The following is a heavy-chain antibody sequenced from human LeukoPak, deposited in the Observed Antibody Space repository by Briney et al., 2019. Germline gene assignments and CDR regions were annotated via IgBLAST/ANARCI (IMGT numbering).Heavy chain of an antibody. J-gene: IGHJ3*02. CDR1: GFSLATSGVD. D-gene: IGHD3-10*01. V-gene: IGHV2-5*02. CDR3: AHRPITRAFDI. CDR2: IYWDDDK. Sequence: NVSGPTLVNPSQTLTLTCTFSGFSLATSGVDVAWIRQPPGKALEWLALIYWDDDKRYSPSLKSRLTITKDTFKNQVVLTMTNMDPVDTATYYCAHRPITRAFDIWGQGTMVTVSS.